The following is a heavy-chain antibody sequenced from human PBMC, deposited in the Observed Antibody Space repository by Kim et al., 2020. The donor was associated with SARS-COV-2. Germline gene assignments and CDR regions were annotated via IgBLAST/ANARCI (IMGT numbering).Heavy chain of an antibody. CDR1: GLTVNKDY. CDR3: GRDPGYRNGMDV. J-gene: IGHJ6*02. V-gene: IGHV3-53*01. D-gene: IGHD5-18*01. Sequence: GGSLRLSCAASGLTVNKDYMSWVRQPPGKALEWVSTIYGGGTAFYTDAVKGRFTISRDNSGNTVYLQMNGLGDDDTAVYYCGRDPGYRNGMDVWGQGITV. CDR2: IYGGGTA.